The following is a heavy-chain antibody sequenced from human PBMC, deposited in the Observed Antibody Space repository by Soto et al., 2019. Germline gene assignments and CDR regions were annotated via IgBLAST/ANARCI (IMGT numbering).Heavy chain of an antibody. CDR2: IYYTGSN. V-gene: IGHV4-59*11. Sequence: SETLSLTCTVSGASISDHYWNWIRQPPGKELEWIGFIYYTGSNKYNPSLKSRVSMSVDTSTNQFSLKLTSVTAADMAVYYCTLNTAYADFPPEWGQGTLVTVSS. CDR3: TLNTAYADFPPE. D-gene: IGHD4-17*01. J-gene: IGHJ4*02. CDR1: GASISDHY.